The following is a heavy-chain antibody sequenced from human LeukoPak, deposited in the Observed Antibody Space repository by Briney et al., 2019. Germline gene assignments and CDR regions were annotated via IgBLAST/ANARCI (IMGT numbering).Heavy chain of an antibody. Sequence: PGGSLRLSCAASGFTFSSYEINWVRQAPGKGLEWVSYISSGGSTVYYADSVKGRFTISRDNAKNSLYLQMNSLRAEDTAVYYCARGGLDDDGDYPDAFDIWGQGTMVTVSS. D-gene: IGHD4-17*01. CDR1: GFTFSSYE. CDR2: ISSGGSTV. J-gene: IGHJ3*02. CDR3: ARGGLDDDGDYPDAFDI. V-gene: IGHV3-48*03.